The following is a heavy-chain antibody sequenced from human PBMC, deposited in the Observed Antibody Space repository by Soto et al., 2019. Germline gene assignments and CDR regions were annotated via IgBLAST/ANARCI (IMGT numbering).Heavy chain of an antibody. CDR2: ISYDGSNK. CDR3: ARDFRLRFLEWLFDY. D-gene: IGHD3-3*01. Sequence: GGSLRLSCAASGFTFSSYAMHWVRQAPGKGLEWVAVISYDGSNKYYADSVKGRFTISRDNSKNTLYLQMNSLRAEDTAVYYCARDFRLRFLEWLFDYWGQGTLVTVSS. J-gene: IGHJ4*02. CDR1: GFTFSSYA. V-gene: IGHV3-30-3*01.